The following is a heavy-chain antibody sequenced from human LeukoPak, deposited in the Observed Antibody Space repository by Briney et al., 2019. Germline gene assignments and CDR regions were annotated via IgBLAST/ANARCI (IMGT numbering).Heavy chain of an antibody. CDR2: LHASEST. J-gene: IGHJ3*01. D-gene: IGHD3-22*01. V-gene: IGHV4-4*07. Sequence: SETLTLTCTVSGAYISHYYWTWVRQPAAQGLEWIGRLHASESTVYNPSLKSRVTMSMDTSKDQLSLTLTSVTAADSAIYYCVTLSSGAGFDVWGQGTVVTVSS. CDR1: GAYISHYY. CDR3: VTLSSGAGFDV.